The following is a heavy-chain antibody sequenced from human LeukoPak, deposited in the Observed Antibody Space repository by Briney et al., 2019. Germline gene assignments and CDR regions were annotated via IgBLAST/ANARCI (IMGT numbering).Heavy chain of an antibody. CDR3: ARDPYSGTYGDTYYYYMDV. V-gene: IGHV3-21*01. CDR1: GFSFSSYN. Sequence: GGSLRLSCAASGFSFSSYNMNWVRQTPGKGLEWVSSITSSSTYTFYADSVKGRFTISRDNARSSLYLQMNSLRAEDTAVYYCARDPYSGTYGDTYYYYMDVWGKGTTVAVSS. J-gene: IGHJ6*03. CDR2: ITSSSTYT. D-gene: IGHD1-26*01.